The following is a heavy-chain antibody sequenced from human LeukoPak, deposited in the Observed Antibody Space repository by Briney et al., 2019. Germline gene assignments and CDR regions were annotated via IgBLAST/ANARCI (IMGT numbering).Heavy chain of an antibody. J-gene: IGHJ6*03. CDR3: AVTTGGDYYYYYMDV. CDR1: GGSISSYY. Sequence: SETLSLTCTVSGGSISSYYWSWIRQPPGKGLEWIGYIYYGGSTNYNPSLKSRVTISVDTSKNQFSLKLSSVTAADTAVYYCAVTTGGDYYYYYMDVWGKGTTVTISS. CDR2: IYYGGST. V-gene: IGHV4-59*08. D-gene: IGHD4-17*01.